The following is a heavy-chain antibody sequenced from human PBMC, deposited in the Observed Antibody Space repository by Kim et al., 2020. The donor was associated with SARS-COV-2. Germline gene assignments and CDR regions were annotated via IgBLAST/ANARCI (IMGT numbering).Heavy chain of an antibody. CDR1: GYTFTGYY. Sequence: ASVKVSCKASGYTFTGYYMHWVRQAPGQGLEWMGWINPNSGGTNYAQKFQGRVTMTRDTSISTAYMELSRLRSDDTAVYYCARGQGIAAAGTGYWGQGTLVTVSS. CDR2: INPNSGGT. V-gene: IGHV1-2*02. CDR3: ARGQGIAAAGTGY. J-gene: IGHJ4*02. D-gene: IGHD6-13*01.